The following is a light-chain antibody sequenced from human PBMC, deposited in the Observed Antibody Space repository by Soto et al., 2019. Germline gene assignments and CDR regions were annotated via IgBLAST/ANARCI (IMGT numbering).Light chain of an antibody. Sequence: EILLTQSPGTLSLSPGERATLSCRASQSVLSSYLAWYQRELGQAPRLLIYVTSSRAAGIPDRFSGSGSGTDFTLSISSLEPEDFAVYYCQQYGSSPWTFGQGTKVEV. V-gene: IGKV3-20*01. J-gene: IGKJ1*01. CDR1: QSVLSSY. CDR3: QQYGSSPWT. CDR2: VTS.